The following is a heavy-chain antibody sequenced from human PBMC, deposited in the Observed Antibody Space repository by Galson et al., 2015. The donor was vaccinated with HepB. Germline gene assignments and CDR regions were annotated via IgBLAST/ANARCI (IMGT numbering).Heavy chain of an antibody. D-gene: IGHD3-22*01. CDR2: ISYDGSNK. J-gene: IGHJ6*02. CDR1: GFTFSSYA. CDR3: VRDRASFSCHSSGFCGYYGMDV. V-gene: IGHV3-30*14. Sequence: SLRLSCAASGFTFSSYAMHWVRQAPGKGLEWVAVISYDGSNKYYGDSVRGRFTISRDNYRNTVFLQMNNLRAEDRGLYYCVRDRASFSCHSSGFCGYYGMDVWGQGTTVTVSS.